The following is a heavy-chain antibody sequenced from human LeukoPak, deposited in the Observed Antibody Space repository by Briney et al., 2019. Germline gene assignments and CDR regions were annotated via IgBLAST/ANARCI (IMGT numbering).Heavy chain of an antibody. CDR1: GGTFSSYA. J-gene: IGHJ6*02. V-gene: IGHV1-69*04. CDR2: IIPILGIA. D-gene: IGHD2-21*02. CDR3: ARAGCGGDCYGYYYYYGMDV. Sequence: SVTVSFKASGGTFSSYAIGWVRPAPGQGLEWMGRIIPILGIANYAQKFQGRVTITADKSTSTAYMELSSLRSEDTAVYYCARAGCGGDCYGYYYYYGMDVWGQGTTVTVSS.